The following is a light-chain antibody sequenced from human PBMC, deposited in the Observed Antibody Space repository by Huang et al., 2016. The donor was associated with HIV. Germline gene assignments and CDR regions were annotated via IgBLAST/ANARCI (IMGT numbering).Light chain of an antibody. V-gene: IGKV3-15*01. Sequence: EIVMTQSPGTLSVSPGERATLSCRASQSVSSSLAWYQQRPGQAPRLLIYDASRRPTDIPTRFSGSGSGTEFTLTISSLQSEDFAVYYCHQHSSWPGTFGQGTRVEIK. CDR1: QSVSSS. CDR3: HQHSSWPGT. CDR2: DAS. J-gene: IGKJ1*01.